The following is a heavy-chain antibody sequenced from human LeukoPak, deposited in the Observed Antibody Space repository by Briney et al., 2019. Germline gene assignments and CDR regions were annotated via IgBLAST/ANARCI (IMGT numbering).Heavy chain of an antibody. CDR1: GGSISSVGYY. J-gene: IGHJ4*02. V-gene: IGHV4-31*03. Sequence: PSETLSLTCTVSGGSISSVGYYWRWIRQHPGKGLERIGYIYYSGSTYYNPSLKSRVTISVDTSKNQFSLKLSSVTAADTAVYYCASRTLVAGPFDYWGQGTLVTVSS. CDR3: ASRTLVAGPFDY. D-gene: IGHD6-19*01. CDR2: IYYSGST.